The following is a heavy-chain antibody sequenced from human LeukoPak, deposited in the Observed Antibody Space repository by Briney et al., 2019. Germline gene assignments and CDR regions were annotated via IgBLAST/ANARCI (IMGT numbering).Heavy chain of an antibody. J-gene: IGHJ4*02. CDR3: ARAKGRSPLFDY. D-gene: IGHD6-13*01. CDR1: GDSVSSNSAA. CDR2: TYYRSKWYN. Sequence: SQTLSLACAISGDSVSSNSAAWNWIRQSPSRGLEWLGRTYYRSKWYNDYAVSVKGRIAINPDTSKNQFSLQLNSVTPEDTAVYYCARAKGRSPLFDYWGQGTLVTVSS. V-gene: IGHV6-1*01.